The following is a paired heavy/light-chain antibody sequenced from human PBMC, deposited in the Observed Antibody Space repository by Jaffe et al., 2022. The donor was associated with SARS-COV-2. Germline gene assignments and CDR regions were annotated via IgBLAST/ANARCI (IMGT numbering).Light chain of an antibody. CDR3: ATWDDSLKGWV. V-gene: IGLV1-44*01. CDR2: SNN. J-gene: IGLJ3*02. CDR1: SFNIGTNT. Sequence: QSVLTQPPSASGTPGQRVTISCSGSSFNIGTNTVNWYQQLPGTAPKLLIYSNNQRPSGVPDRFSGSKSGTSASLAISGLQSEDEADYYCATWDDSLKGWVFGGGTKLTVL.
Heavy chain of an antibody. V-gene: IGHV3-33*01. CDR2: VWYDGSTK. J-gene: IGHJ4*02. D-gene: IGHD3-22*01. CDR3: ARDSDYYDSSGPTDY. Sequence: QVQLVESGGGVVQPGRSLRLSCAASGFTFGNYGMHWVRQAPGKGLEWVAVVWYDGSTKYYADSVKGRFTISRDNSKNTLYLQMNSLRAEDSAVYFCARDSDYYDSSGPTDYWGQGTLVTVSS. CDR1: GFTFGNYG.